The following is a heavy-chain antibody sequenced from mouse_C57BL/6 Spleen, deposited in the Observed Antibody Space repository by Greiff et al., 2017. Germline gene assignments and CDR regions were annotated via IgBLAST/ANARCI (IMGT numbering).Heavy chain of an antibody. D-gene: IGHD2-12*01. V-gene: IGHV14-2*01. Sequence: EVKLQESGAELVKPGASVKLSCTASGFNIKDYYMHWVKQRTEQGLEWIGRIDPEDGETKYAPKFQGKATITADTSSNTAYLQLSSLTSEDTAVYYCARLRLRPGFAYWGQGTLVTVSA. CDR2: IDPEDGET. CDR3: ARLRLRPGFAY. CDR1: GFNIKDYY. J-gene: IGHJ3*01.